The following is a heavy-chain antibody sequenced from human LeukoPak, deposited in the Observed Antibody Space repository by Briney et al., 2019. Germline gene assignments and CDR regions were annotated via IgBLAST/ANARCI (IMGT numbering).Heavy chain of an antibody. CDR2: INEDGSKK. V-gene: IGHV3-7*03. CDR3: ARDPAGGTYDL. CDR1: GLAFSRFW. Sequence: GGSLRLSCAASGLAFSRFWMSWVRQAPGKGMEWVANINEDGSKKNYVDSVRGRFTISRDNAKDSLYLQMNSLRAEDTAVYYCARDPAGGTYDLWGQGTMVTVSS. J-gene: IGHJ3*01.